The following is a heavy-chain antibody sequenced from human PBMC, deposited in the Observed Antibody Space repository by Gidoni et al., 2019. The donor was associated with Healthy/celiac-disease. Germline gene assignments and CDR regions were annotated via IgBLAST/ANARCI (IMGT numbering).Heavy chain of an antibody. J-gene: IGHJ6*03. CDR2: IYPGDSDT. D-gene: IGHD3-16*02. V-gene: IGHV5-51*01. Sequence: EVQLVQSGAEVKKPGESLKISCQGSGYSFTSYWIGWVRQMPGKGLEGMGIIYPGDSDTRYSPSFQGQVTISADKSISTAYLQWSSLKASDTAMYYCARHIGHLGELSLRGVDYYYYMDVWGKGTTVTVSS. CDR1: GYSFTSYW. CDR3: ARHIGHLGELSLRGVDYYYYMDV.